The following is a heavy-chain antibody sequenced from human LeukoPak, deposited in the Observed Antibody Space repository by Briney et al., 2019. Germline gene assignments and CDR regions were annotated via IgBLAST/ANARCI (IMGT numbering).Heavy chain of an antibody. V-gene: IGHV3-23*01. Sequence: GGSLRLSCAASGFTFSSYAMSWVRQAPGKGLEWVSSMSPNGGSTYYADSVKGRFTISRDNSKNTLYLQMNSLRAEDTAVYYCAKAEGYCRSTSCYLFDWGQGTLVTVSS. CDR1: GFTFSSYA. CDR3: AKAEGYCRSTSCYLFD. CDR2: MSPNGGST. J-gene: IGHJ4*02. D-gene: IGHD2-2*01.